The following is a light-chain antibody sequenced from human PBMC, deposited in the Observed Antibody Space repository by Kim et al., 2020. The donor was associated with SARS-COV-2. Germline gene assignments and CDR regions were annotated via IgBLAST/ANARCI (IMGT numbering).Light chain of an antibody. J-gene: IGKJ4*02. V-gene: IGKV3-20*01. Sequence: IVLTQSPATLSLSPGETARLSCRASQGVSNRYLAWYQQKPGHAPRLLIFGAITRATGIPDRFTGSGSGTEFTLTISGLEPEDFAVYHCQQYARSFSSGGGTKVEI. CDR1: QGVSNRY. CDR3: QQYARSFS. CDR2: GAI.